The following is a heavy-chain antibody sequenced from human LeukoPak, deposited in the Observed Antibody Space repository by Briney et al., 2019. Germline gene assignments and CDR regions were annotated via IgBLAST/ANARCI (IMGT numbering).Heavy chain of an antibody. V-gene: IGHV3-23*01. CDR2: ISGSGGST. CDR1: GFTFSSYA. D-gene: IGHD6-6*01. J-gene: IGHJ4*02. CDR3: AKGGGSSPGKDYFDY. Sequence: GGSLRLSCAASGFTFSSYAMSWVRQAPGKGLEWVSAISGSGGSTYYADSVKGRFTISRDNSKNTLYLQMNSLRAEDTAVYYCAKGGGSSPGKDYFDYWGQGTLVTVSS.